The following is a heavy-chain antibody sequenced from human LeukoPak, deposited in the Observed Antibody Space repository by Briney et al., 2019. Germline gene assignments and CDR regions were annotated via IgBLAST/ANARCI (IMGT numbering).Heavy chain of an antibody. CDR3: ARVNDYYYYYMDV. CDR1: GFTVSSNY. Sequence: PGGSLRLSCAASGFTVSSNYMSWVRQAPGKGLEWVSVIYSGGSTYYADSVKGRFTISRDNSKNTLYLQMNSLRAEDTAVYYCARVNDYYYYYMDVWGKGTTVTISS. J-gene: IGHJ6*03. CDR2: IYSGGST. V-gene: IGHV3-66*01.